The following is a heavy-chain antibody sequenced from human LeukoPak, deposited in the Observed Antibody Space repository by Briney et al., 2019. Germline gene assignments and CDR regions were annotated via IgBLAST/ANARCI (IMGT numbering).Heavy chain of an antibody. CDR2: IYPGDSDT. CDR1: GYSFTGYW. Sequence: GESLKISCKVSGYSFTGYWIGWVRQIPGKGLDWMGIIYPGDSDTRYSPSFQGQVTISADKSISTAYLQWRSLQASDTAMYYCVRPPTESSSSADYRGQGTLVTVSS. D-gene: IGHD6-6*01. CDR3: VRPPTESSSSADY. V-gene: IGHV5-51*01. J-gene: IGHJ4*02.